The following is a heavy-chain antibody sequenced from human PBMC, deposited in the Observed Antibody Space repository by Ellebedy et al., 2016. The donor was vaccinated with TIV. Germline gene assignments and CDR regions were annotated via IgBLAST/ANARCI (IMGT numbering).Heavy chain of an antibody. D-gene: IGHD6-19*01. CDR1: GYTFTSYY. CDR3: ARDSTSGASASFRFDP. V-gene: IGHV1-46*01. CDR2: IDPSGGRT. Sequence: AASVKVSCKTSGYTFTSYYLHWVRQAPGQGPEWMGIIDPSGGRTTNAQKFQGRVTMTRDTSTSTAYMELSSLRSEDTAVYYCARDSTSGASASFRFDPWGQGTLVIVSS. J-gene: IGHJ5*02.